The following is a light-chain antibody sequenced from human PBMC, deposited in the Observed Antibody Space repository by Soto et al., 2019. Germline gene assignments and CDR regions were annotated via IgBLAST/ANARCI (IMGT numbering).Light chain of an antibody. CDR3: QQYCSSRRT. Sequence: EIVLTQSPGTLSLSPGERATLSCRASQSVSSSLAWYQQKPGQAPRLLIYGASSRVTGIPDRFSGGVSGTDFTLTISRLEPEDFAVYYCQQYCSSRRTFGRGTKLEIK. J-gene: IGKJ2*01. V-gene: IGKV3-20*01. CDR1: QSVSSS. CDR2: GAS.